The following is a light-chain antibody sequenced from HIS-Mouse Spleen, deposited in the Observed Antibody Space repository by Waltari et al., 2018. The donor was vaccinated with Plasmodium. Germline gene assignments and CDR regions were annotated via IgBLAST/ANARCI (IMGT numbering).Light chain of an antibody. CDR3: QQRSNWPSLT. Sequence: AIQMTQSPSSLSASVGDRVTITCRASQGIRNDLGWYQQKPGKAPKLLIYAASSLQSGVPARFSGSGSGTDFTLTISSLEPEDFAVYYCQQRSNWPSLTFGGGTKVEIK. J-gene: IGKJ4*01. CDR1: QGIRND. CDR2: AAS. V-gene: IGKV1-6*01.